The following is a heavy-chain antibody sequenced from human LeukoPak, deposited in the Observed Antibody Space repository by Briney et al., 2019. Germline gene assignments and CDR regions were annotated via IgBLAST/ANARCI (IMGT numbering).Heavy chain of an antibody. Sequence: RASVKVSCKASGYTFTSYGISWVRQAPGQGLEWMGWISAYNGNTNYAQKLQGRDTMTTDTSTSTAYMELRSLRSDDTAVYYCARDRKRKGVVPNWFDPWGQGTLVTVSS. CDR2: ISAYNGNT. CDR1: GYTFTSYG. J-gene: IGHJ5*02. CDR3: ARDRKRKGVVPNWFDP. D-gene: IGHD2-2*01. V-gene: IGHV1-18*01.